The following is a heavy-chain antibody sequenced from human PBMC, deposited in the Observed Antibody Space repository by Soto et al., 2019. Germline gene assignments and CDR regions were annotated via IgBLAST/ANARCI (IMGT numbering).Heavy chain of an antibody. CDR3: TRGADGFDY. Sequence: EVQLVESGGGLVQPGGSLRLSCAASGFTFSSYDFHWVRRATGKGLEWVSGIGTAGDTYYAGSVKGRFIMSRENGKNSLYLHMNSLRAGDTAVYYCTRGADGFDYWGQGTLVTVSS. CDR1: GFTFSSYD. V-gene: IGHV3-13*01. D-gene: IGHD3-16*01. J-gene: IGHJ4*02. CDR2: IGTAGDT.